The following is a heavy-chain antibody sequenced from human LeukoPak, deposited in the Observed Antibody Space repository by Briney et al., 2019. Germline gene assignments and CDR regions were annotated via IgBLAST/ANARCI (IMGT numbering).Heavy chain of an antibody. CDR3: ARGNWNYPFDY. CDR2: IYSSDST. J-gene: IGHJ4*02. D-gene: IGHD1-7*01. Sequence: GGSLRLSCAASGFTVSSNYMSWVRQGPGKGLEWVSVIYSSDSTYYADSVKGRFTISRDNSKNTLYLQMNSLRAEDTAVYYCARGNWNYPFDYWGQGTLVTVSS. CDR1: GFTVSSNY. V-gene: IGHV3-53*01.